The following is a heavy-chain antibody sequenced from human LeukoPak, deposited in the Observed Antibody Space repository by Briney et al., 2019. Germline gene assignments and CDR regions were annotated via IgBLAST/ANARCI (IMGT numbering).Heavy chain of an antibody. CDR3: AREDPTSVSFDI. CDR2: IYYSGST. J-gene: IGHJ3*02. V-gene: IGHV4-59*01. CDR1: GGSISSYY. Sequence: TTSETLSLTCTVSGGSISSYYWSWIRQPPGKGLEWIGYIYYSGSTNYNPSLKSRVTISVDTSKNQFSLKLSSVTAADTAVYYCAREDPTSVSFDIWGQGTMVTVPS.